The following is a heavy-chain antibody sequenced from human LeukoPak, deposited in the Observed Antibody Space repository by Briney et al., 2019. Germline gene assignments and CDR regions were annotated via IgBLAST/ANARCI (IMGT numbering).Heavy chain of an antibody. V-gene: IGHV4-59*01. CDR2: IYYSGTI. CDR3: ARSSLRYFDWLEGY. D-gene: IGHD3-9*01. CDR1: GGSISNYN. J-gene: IGHJ4*02. Sequence: SETLSLTCTVSGGSISNYNWSWIRQPPGKGLEWIGYIYYSGTITYNPSLKSRVTISVDTSKNQFSLKLSSVTAADTAVYYCARSSLRYFDWLEGYWGQGTLVTVSS.